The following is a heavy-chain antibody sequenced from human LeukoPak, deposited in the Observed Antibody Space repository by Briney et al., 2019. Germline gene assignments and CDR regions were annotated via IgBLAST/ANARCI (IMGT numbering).Heavy chain of an antibody. V-gene: IGHV3-23*01. CDR2: ISGSGGST. CDR1: GFTFSSYA. Sequence: GGSLRLSCAASGFTFSSYAMSWVRQAPGKGLEWVSAISGSGGSTYYADSVKGRFTISRDNSKNTLYLQMSSLRAEDTAVYYCAKDDDYGSGSYYPRGAFDIWGQGTMVTGSS. J-gene: IGHJ3*02. CDR3: AKDDDYGSGSYYPRGAFDI. D-gene: IGHD3-10*01.